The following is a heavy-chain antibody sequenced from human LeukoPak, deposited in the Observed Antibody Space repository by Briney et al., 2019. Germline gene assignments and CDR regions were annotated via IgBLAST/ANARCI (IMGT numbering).Heavy chain of an antibody. CDR1: GYTLTDYY. V-gene: IGHV1-69*08. CDR2: IVPILGTA. Sequence: ASVKVSCKASGYTLTDYYMHWVRQAPGQGLEWVGRIVPILGTANYAQNFQGRVTITADRSTTTAYMELSSLRSEDTAVYYCARVPQGSSWPYYFDYWGQGTLVTVSS. D-gene: IGHD6-13*01. J-gene: IGHJ4*02. CDR3: ARVPQGSSWPYYFDY.